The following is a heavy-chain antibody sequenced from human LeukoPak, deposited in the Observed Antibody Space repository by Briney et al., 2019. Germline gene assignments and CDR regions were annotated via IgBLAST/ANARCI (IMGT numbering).Heavy chain of an antibody. CDR3: ARYYDFWSGYSKYYFDY. Sequence: ASVKVSCKASGYTFTSYGISWVRQAPEQGLEWMGWISAYNGNTNYAQKLQGRVTMTTDTSTSTAYMELRSLRSDDTAVYYCARYYDFWSGYSKYYFDYWGQGTLVTVSS. D-gene: IGHD3-3*01. CDR2: ISAYNGNT. CDR1: GYTFTSYG. J-gene: IGHJ4*02. V-gene: IGHV1-18*01.